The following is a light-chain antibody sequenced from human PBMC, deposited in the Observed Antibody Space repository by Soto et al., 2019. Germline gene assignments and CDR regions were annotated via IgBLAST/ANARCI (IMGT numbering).Light chain of an antibody. Sequence: DIKLTQSPSFLSASVGDRLTITCRASQGISNYLAWYQQKPGKDRNLLIHTASTLQSGVTSRLSGSGSGTEFTLKISSLQREDFATYYCQQRNSYPITVGQGTRLEIK. CDR1: QGISNY. CDR2: TAS. J-gene: IGKJ5*01. CDR3: QQRNSYPIT. V-gene: IGKV1-9*01.